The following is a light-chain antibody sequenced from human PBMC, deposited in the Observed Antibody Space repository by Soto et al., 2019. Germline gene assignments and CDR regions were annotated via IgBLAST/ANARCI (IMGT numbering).Light chain of an antibody. CDR3: MQALQTRNT. Sequence: DLVMTQSPLSLPVTPGEPASISCRSSQSLLHSNGYNYLDWYLQKPGQSPQLLIYLGSNRASGVADRLGGSGSGTDFTLKISIVEAEDGGVYYCMQALQTRNTFGQGTKLEIK. CDR2: LGS. J-gene: IGKJ2*01. CDR1: QSLLHSNGYNY. V-gene: IGKV2-28*01.